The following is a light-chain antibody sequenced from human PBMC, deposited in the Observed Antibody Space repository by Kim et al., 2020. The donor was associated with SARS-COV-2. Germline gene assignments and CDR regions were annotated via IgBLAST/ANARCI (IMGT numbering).Light chain of an antibody. CDR1: SSNVGSNT. CDR3: AAWDDSLNGFYV. V-gene: IGLV1-44*01. J-gene: IGLJ1*01. CDR2: SNN. Sequence: ELTQPPSASGTPGQRVTISCSGSSSNVGSNTVNWYQQLPGTAPKLLIYSNNQRPSGVPDRFSGSKSGTSASLAISGLQSEDEADYYCAAWDDSLNGFYVFGTGTKVTVL.